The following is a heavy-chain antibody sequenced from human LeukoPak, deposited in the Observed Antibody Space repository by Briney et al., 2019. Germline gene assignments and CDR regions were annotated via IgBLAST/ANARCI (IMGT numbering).Heavy chain of an antibody. D-gene: IGHD2-2*01. CDR1: GYTFTGYY. CDR2: INPNSGGT. J-gene: IGHJ6*03. Sequence: GASVKVSCKASGYTFTGYYMHWVRQAPGQGLEWMGWINPNSGGTNYAQKFQGWVTMTRDTSISTAYMELSRLRSDDTAVYYCARGSQVVPAAINYYYYYMDVWGKGTTVTVSS. V-gene: IGHV1-2*04. CDR3: ARGSQVVPAAINYYYYYMDV.